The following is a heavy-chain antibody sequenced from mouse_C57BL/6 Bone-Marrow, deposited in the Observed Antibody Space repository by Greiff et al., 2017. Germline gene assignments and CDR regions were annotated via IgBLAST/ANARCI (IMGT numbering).Heavy chain of an antibody. CDR2: IDPSDGYT. V-gene: IGHV1-50*01. D-gene: IGHD1-1*02. J-gene: IGHJ3*01. CDR3: ACPGAWFAY. CDR1: GYTFTSYW. Sequence: QVQLQQPGAELVKPGASVKLSCKASGYTFTSYWMQWVKQRPGQGLEWIGEIDPSDGYTNYNQKFKGKATLTVDTSSSPAYMQLSSLTSSDSSVYCCACPGAWFAYWGQRPLVPVSA.